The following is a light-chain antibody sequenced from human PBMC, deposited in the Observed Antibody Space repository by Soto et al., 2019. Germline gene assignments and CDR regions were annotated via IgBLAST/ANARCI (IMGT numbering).Light chain of an antibody. J-gene: IGKJ4*01. Sequence: IVLTQSPGTLSLSPGERATLSCRASQSVSSSYLAWYQQKPGQAPRLLIYDASSRATGIPDRFSGSGSGTDFTLTVSRLEPEDFAVYYCQQYGSSPRTFGGGTKVEIK. CDR1: QSVSSSY. CDR2: DAS. V-gene: IGKV3-20*01. CDR3: QQYGSSPRT.